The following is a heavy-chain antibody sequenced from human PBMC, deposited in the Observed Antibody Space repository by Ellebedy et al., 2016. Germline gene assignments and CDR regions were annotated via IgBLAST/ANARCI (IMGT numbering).Heavy chain of an antibody. V-gene: IGHV4-34*01. J-gene: IGHJ6*03. CDR1: GGSFSGYY. Sequence: SETLSLTXAVYGGSFSGYYWSWIRQPPGKGLEWIGEINHSGSTNYNPSLKSRVTISVDTSKNQFSLKLSSVTAADTAVYYCARENCSSTSCYQYYYYYMDVWGKGTTVTVSS. CDR2: INHSGST. D-gene: IGHD2-2*01. CDR3: ARENCSSTSCYQYYYYYMDV.